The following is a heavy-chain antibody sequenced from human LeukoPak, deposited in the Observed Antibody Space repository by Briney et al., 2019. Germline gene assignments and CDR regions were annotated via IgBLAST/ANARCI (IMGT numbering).Heavy chain of an antibody. CDR3: ARESIAVAGFDY. D-gene: IGHD6-19*01. CDR1: GGSISSYY. J-gene: IGHJ4*03. V-gene: IGHV4-59*01. Sequence: PSETLSLTCTVSGGSISSYYWTWIRQPPGKGLEWIGYIYYSGSTSYNPSLKSRVTISIDTSKNQFSLILSSVTAADTAVYYCARESIAVAGFDYWGQGTTVTVSS. CDR2: IYYSGST.